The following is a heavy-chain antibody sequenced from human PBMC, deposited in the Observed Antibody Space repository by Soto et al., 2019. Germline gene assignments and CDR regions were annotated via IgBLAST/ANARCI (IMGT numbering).Heavy chain of an antibody. Sequence: QVQLQQWGAGLLKPSETLSLTCAVYGGSFSGYYWSWIRQPPGKGLEWIGEINHSGGTNYNPSLMSRVTLSVDAVKNQFSLKLSSVTAADTAVYYCARGITIFGVYYYYYYMDVWGKGTTVTVSS. CDR3: ARGITIFGVYYYYYYMDV. CDR1: GGSFSGYY. CDR2: INHSGGT. J-gene: IGHJ6*03. V-gene: IGHV4-34*01. D-gene: IGHD3-3*01.